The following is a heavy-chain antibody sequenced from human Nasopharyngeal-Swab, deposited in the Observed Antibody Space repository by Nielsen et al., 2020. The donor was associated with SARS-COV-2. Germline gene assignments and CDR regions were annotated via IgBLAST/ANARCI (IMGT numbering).Heavy chain of an antibody. Sequence: GESLKISCAASGFTVSSNYMSWVRQAPGKGLEWVSVIYSGGSTYYADSVKGRFTISRHNSKNTLYLQMNSLRAEDTAVYYCARGFTGTYYYYYMDVWGKGTTVTASS. J-gene: IGHJ6*03. V-gene: IGHV3-53*04. CDR1: GFTVSSNY. D-gene: IGHD3-9*01. CDR3: ARGFTGTYYYYYMDV. CDR2: IYSGGST.